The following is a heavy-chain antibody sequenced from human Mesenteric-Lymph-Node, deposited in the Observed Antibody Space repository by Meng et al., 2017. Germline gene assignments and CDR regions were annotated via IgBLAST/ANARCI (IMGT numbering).Heavy chain of an antibody. J-gene: IGHJ4*02. CDR2: MHHSGNT. V-gene: IGHV4-38-2*02. Sequence: SETLSLTCTVSGYSITSNDYWGWIRQSPGKGLEWIGSMHHSGNTYYNPSLKSPVTISVDTSKNQFSLNLTSVTAADTAVYYCARSAIEGTSFDYWGQGTLVTVSS. CDR3: ARSAIEGTSFDY. CDR1: GYSITSNDY. D-gene: IGHD3-10*01.